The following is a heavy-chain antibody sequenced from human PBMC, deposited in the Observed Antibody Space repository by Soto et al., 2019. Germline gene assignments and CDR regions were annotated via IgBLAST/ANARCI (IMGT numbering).Heavy chain of an antibody. CDR1: GGTISSYT. Sequence: SVKVSCKAAGGTISSYTSSWVRQAPGQGLEWMGRIIPILGIANYAQKFQGRVTITADKSTSTAYMELSSLRSEDKAVYYCATIFGVVNDYWGQGTLVTVSS. CDR3: ATIFGVVNDY. J-gene: IGHJ4*02. V-gene: IGHV1-69*02. CDR2: IIPILGIA. D-gene: IGHD3-3*01.